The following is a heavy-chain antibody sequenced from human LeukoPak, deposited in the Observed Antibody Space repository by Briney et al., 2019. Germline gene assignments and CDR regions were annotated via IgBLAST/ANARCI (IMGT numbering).Heavy chain of an antibody. Sequence: GGSLRLSCAASEFTFSSYEMNWVRQAPGKGLEWVSYISSSGSTIYYADSVKGRFTISRDNAKNSLYLQMNSLRAEDTAVYYCARIYGDYVLYYFDYWGQGTLVTVSS. J-gene: IGHJ4*02. CDR2: ISSSGSTI. D-gene: IGHD4-17*01. CDR1: EFTFSSYE. CDR3: ARIYGDYVLYYFDY. V-gene: IGHV3-48*03.